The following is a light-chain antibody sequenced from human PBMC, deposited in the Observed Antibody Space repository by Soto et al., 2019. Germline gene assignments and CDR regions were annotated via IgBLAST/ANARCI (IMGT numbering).Light chain of an antibody. CDR3: QQRRKWPNP. V-gene: IGKV3-11*01. CDR1: QSVDIY. CDR2: DAS. Sequence: EIVLTQSPATLSLSPGERATLSCRASQSVDIYLAWYQQQPGQAPRLLIYDASSRATGIPARISGSGSGTYFTLTISSLEPEDFAVYYCQQRRKWPNPFGQGTKLVIK. J-gene: IGKJ2*01.